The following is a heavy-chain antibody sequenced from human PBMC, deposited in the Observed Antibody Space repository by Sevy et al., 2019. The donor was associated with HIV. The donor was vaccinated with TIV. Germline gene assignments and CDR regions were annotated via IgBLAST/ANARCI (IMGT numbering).Heavy chain of an antibody. V-gene: IGHV3-33*01. J-gene: IGHJ6*03. CDR2: IWYDGSNK. CDR3: ARDGPYSSGWYPVDYYYYMDV. D-gene: IGHD6-19*01. CDR1: GFTFSSYG. Sequence: GGSLRLSCAASGFTFSSYGMHWVRQAPGKGLEWVAVIWYDGSNKYYADSVKGRFTISRDNSKNTLYLQMNSLRAEDTAVYYCARDGPYSSGWYPVDYYYYMDVWGKRTTVTVSS.